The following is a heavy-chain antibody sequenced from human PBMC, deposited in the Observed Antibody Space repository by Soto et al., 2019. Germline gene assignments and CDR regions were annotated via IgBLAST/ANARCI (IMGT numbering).Heavy chain of an antibody. CDR3: ASAEGCLGGSCYLSY. D-gene: IGHD2-15*01. J-gene: IGHJ4*02. CDR1: GGTFSSYT. Sequence: ASVKVSCKASGGTFSSYTISWVRQAPGQGLEWMGRIIPILGIANYAQKFQGRVTITADKSTSTAYMELSSLRSEDTAVYYCASAEGCLGGSCYLSYWGQGTLVTVSS. CDR2: IIPILGIA. V-gene: IGHV1-69*02.